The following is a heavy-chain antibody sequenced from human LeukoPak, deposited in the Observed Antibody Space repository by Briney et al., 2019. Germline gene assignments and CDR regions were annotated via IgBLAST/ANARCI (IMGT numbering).Heavy chain of an antibody. J-gene: IGHJ6*03. CDR2: ISSSGSTI. CDR1: GFTFSSYE. Sequence: GGSLRLSCAASGFTFSSYEMNWVRQAPGKGLEWVSYISSSGSTIYYADSVKGRFTISRDNAKNSLYLQMNSLRAEDTAVYYCARVGFGELLYRQYYYMDVWGKGTTVTISS. V-gene: IGHV3-48*03. D-gene: IGHD3-10*01. CDR3: ARVGFGELLYRQYYYMDV.